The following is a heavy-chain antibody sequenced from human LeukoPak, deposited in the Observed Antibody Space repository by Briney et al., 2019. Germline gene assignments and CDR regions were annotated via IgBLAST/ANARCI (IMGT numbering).Heavy chain of an antibody. V-gene: IGHV3-33*01. CDR1: GLTFSSYA. CDR2: IWNDGSDK. CDR3: ATVRGSLPYYHSMDV. D-gene: IGHD3-10*01. J-gene: IGHJ6*02. Sequence: PGGSLRLSCAASGLTFSSYAMHWVRQAPGKGLEWVAIIWNDGSDKYYADSVKGRFTISRDNFKNTVSLQMNSLRAEDTAVYYCATVRGSLPYYHSMDVWGPGTTVTVSS.